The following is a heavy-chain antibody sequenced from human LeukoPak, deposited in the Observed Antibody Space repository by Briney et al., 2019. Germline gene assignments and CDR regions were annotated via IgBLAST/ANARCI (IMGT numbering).Heavy chain of an antibody. V-gene: IGHV3-23*01. Sequence: GGSLRLSCAASGFTFSTYAMSWVRQVPGKGLEWVSSVDDTTTYTYYADSVRGRFTISRDNSENTLYLQMNILRADDTAVYYCAKGDTVIPFDYWGQGTLVTVSS. CDR3: AKGDTVIPFDY. CDR1: GFTFSTYA. J-gene: IGHJ4*02. D-gene: IGHD4-17*01. CDR2: VDDTTTYT.